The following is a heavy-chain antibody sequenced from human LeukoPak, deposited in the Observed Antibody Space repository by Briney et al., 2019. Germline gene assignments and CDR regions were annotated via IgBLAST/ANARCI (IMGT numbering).Heavy chain of an antibody. Sequence: SETLSLTCAVYGGSFSGYYWSWIRQPPGKGLEWIGEINHSGSTNYNPSLKSRVTISVDTSKNQFSLKLSSVTAADTAVYYCARGPIKNSSGYRRKFYYFDYWGQGTLVTVSS. CDR1: GGSFSGYY. V-gene: IGHV4-34*01. CDR2: INHSGST. CDR3: ARGPIKNSSGYRRKFYYFDY. J-gene: IGHJ4*02. D-gene: IGHD3-22*01.